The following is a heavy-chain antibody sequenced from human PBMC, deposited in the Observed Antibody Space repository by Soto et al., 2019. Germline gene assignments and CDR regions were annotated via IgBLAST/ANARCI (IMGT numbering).Heavy chain of an antibody. CDR3: AGDRQLGPWFYYYYYGMDV. D-gene: IGHD6-6*01. CDR2: ISYDGSNK. Sequence: QVQLVESGGGVVQPGRSLRLSCAASGFTFSSYAMHWVRQAPGKGLEWVAVISYDGSNKYYADSVKGRFTISRDNSKNTLYLQMNSLRAEDTAVYYCAGDRQLGPWFYYYYYGMDVWGQGTTVTVSS. V-gene: IGHV3-30-3*01. J-gene: IGHJ6*02. CDR1: GFTFSSYA.